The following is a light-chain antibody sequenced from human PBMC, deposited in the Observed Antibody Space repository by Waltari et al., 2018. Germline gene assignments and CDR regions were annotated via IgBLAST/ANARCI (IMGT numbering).Light chain of an antibody. CDR2: GAS. Sequence: EIEMTQSPASLSVSPGETATLPCRASQNIGTSLSWFQLRPGRAPRHLIYGASTRATGIPARVSASGSGTEFSLTISSLQSDDFAVYYCLQYNNWPYTFGQGTRLEIK. J-gene: IGKJ2*01. V-gene: IGKV3-15*01. CDR1: QNIGTS. CDR3: LQYNNWPYT.